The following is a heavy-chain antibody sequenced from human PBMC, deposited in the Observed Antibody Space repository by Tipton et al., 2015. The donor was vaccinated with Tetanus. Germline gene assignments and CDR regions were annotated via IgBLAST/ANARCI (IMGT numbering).Heavy chain of an antibody. D-gene: IGHD1-1*01. CDR1: GGSLNNYY. CDR3: ARESWNRDAFDI. CDR2: IDHSGNT. V-gene: IGHV4-34*01. Sequence: GLVKPSETLSLTCAVDGGSLNNYYWAWFRQPPGKGLEWIGEIDHSGNTRYNPSLKSRLTISVDTSKDQFSLKLSSVVAADTAVYYCARESWNRDAFDIWGQGTMVTVSS. J-gene: IGHJ3*02.